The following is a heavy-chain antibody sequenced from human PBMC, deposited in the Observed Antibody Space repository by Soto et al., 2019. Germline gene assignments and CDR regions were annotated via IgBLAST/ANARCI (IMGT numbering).Heavy chain of an antibody. J-gene: IGHJ5*02. CDR3: ARDRGYYVYANSFDP. CDR2: IYTSGST. D-gene: IGHD3-3*01. CDR1: GGSISTYY. V-gene: IGHV4-4*07. Sequence: SETLSLTCTVSGGSISTYYWSWIRQPAGKGLEWIGRIYTSGSTNYNPSLKSRVTMSVDTSKNQFSLKLSSVTAADTAVYYCARDRGYYVYANSFDPWGQGTLVTVSS.